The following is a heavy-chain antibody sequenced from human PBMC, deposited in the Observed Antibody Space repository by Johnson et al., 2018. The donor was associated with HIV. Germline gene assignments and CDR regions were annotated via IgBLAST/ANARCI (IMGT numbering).Heavy chain of an antibody. CDR1: GFTFSSYW. D-gene: IGHD3-10*01. CDR2: ISSDGSSI. CDR3: TRSGPTWAFDF. J-gene: IGHJ3*01. V-gene: IGHV3-74*02. Sequence: VQLVESGGGLVQPGGSLRLSCAASGFTFSSYWMHWVRQAPGKGLVWVSRISSDGSSIYYADSVKGRFTISRDNARNTIFVQMKSLRAEDTAVYYCTRSGPTWAFDFWGQGTMDTVSS.